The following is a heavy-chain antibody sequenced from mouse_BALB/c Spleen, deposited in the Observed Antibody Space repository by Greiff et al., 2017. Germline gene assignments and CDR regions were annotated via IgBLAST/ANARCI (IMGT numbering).Heavy chain of an antibody. J-gene: IGHJ2*01. CDR1: GYSFTSYW. V-gene: IGHV1-5*01. Sequence: EVKVVESGTVLARPGASVKMSCKASGYSFTSYWMHWVKQRPGQGLEWIGAIYPGNSDTSYNQKFKGKAKLTAVTSASTAYMELSSLTNEDSAVYYCTREDYYGSSYLFDYWGQGTTLTVSS. D-gene: IGHD1-1*01. CDR2: IYPGNSDT. CDR3: TREDYYGSSYLFDY.